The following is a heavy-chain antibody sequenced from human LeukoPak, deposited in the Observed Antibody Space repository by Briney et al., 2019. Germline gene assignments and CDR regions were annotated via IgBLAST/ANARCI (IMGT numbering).Heavy chain of an antibody. CDR2: IKQDGSEK. Sequence: PGGSLRLSCAASGFTFSSYWMSWVRQAPVKGLEWVANIKQDGSEKYYVDSVKGRFTISRDNAKNSLYLQMNSLRAEDTAVYYCARDLNILTGYYYDAFDIWGQGTMVTVSS. D-gene: IGHD3-9*01. J-gene: IGHJ3*02. V-gene: IGHV3-7*01. CDR1: GFTFSSYW. CDR3: ARDLNILTGYYYDAFDI.